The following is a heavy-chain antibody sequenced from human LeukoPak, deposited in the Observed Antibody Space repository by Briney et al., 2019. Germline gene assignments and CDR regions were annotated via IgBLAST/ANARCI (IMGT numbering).Heavy chain of an antibody. J-gene: IGHJ3*02. CDR2: IYYSGST. CDR3: AREVGAPNTGRAFDI. CDR1: GGSISSSSYY. V-gene: IGHV4-39*07. Sequence: NPSETLSLTCTVSGGSISSSSYYWGWIRQPPGKGLEWIGSIYYSGSTYYNPSLKSRVTISVDTSKNQFSLKLSSVTAADTAVYYCAREVGAPNTGRAFDIWGQGTMVTVSS. D-gene: IGHD1-26*01.